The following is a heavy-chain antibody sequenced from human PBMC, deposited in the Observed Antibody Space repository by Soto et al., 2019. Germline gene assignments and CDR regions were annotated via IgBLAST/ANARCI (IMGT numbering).Heavy chain of an antibody. CDR3: AKKSGGFIDY. V-gene: IGHV3-30*18. CDR1: GFTFSSYG. Sequence: PGGSLRLSCAASGFTFSSYGRHWVRQAPGKGLEWVAVISYDGSNKYYADSVKGRFTISRDNSKNTLYLQMNSLRAEDTAVYYCAKKSGGFIDYWGQGTLVTVSS. CDR2: ISYDGSNK. D-gene: IGHD3-16*01. J-gene: IGHJ4*02.